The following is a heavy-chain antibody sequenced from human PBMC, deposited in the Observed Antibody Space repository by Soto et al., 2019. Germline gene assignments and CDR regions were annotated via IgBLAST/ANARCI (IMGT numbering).Heavy chain of an antibody. D-gene: IGHD3-10*02. V-gene: IGHV3-21*02. CDR1: GFTFNTYS. Sequence: EIQLVESGGGLVKPGGSLRLSCSASGFTFNTYSMTWVRQAPGKGLQWVSSISRSHTYIDYADSVRGRFTISRDNAHNALYLQMDSLRAEDTAVYYCARDSITMFGVAHHPSFDIWGQGTEVTVSS. J-gene: IGHJ3*02. CDR2: ISRSHTYI. CDR3: ARDSITMFGVAHHPSFDI.